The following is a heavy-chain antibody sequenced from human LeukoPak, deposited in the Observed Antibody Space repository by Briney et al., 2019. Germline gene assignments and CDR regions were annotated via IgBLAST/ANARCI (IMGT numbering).Heavy chain of an antibody. CDR2: IYYSGST. CDR1: GGSISNYY. D-gene: IGHD3-22*01. J-gene: IGHJ4*02. CDR3: AREGAAYDSSGYNIGDYFDY. Sequence: SETLSLTCTVPGGSISNYYWSWIRQPPGKGLEWIGYIYYSGSTNYNPSLKSRVTISVDTSKNQFSLKLSSVTAADTAVYYCAREGAAYDSSGYNIGDYFDYWGQGTLVTVSS. V-gene: IGHV4-59*01.